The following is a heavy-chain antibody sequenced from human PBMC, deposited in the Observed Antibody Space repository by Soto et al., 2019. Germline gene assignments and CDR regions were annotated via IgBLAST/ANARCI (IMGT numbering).Heavy chain of an antibody. D-gene: IGHD4-17*01. CDR1: GGTFSSYA. Sequence: QVQLVQSGAEVKKPESSVKVSCKASGGTFSSYAISWVRQAPGQGLEWMGGIIPIFGTANYAQKFQGRVTIIADESTSTGYMELSSLRSEDTAVYYCARGGYGDYERDFDYWGQGTLVTVSS. CDR3: ARGGYGDYERDFDY. CDR2: IIPIFGTA. J-gene: IGHJ4*02. V-gene: IGHV1-69*01.